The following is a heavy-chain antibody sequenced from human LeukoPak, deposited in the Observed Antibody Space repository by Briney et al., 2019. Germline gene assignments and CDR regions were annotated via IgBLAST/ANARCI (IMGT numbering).Heavy chain of an antibody. J-gene: IGHJ4*02. D-gene: IGHD3-10*01. CDR1: GFAFNNYA. Sequence: GGSLRLSCAASGFAFNNYAMSWVRQAPGKGLEWVSGISGSGGSTHYADSVKGRFTISRDNSKNTLYLQMNSLRAEDTAVYYCAKEGSPRVRGVMDYWGQGTLVTVSS. CDR2: ISGSGGST. CDR3: AKEGSPRVRGVMDY. V-gene: IGHV3-23*01.